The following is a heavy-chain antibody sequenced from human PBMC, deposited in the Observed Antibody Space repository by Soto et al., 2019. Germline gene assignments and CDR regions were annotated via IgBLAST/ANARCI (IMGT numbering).Heavy chain of an antibody. CDR3: AKAAVTKLSPTYWFDP. CDR1: GFTFSSYA. J-gene: IGHJ5*02. D-gene: IGHD4-4*01. V-gene: IGHV3-23*01. CDR2: ISGSGGST. Sequence: EVQLLESGGGLVQPGGSLRLSCAASGFTFSSYAMSWVRQAPGKGLEWVSAISGSGGSTYYADSVTGRFTISRDNSKNTLYLQMNSLRAEDTAVYYCAKAAVTKLSPTYWFDPWGQGTLVTVSS.